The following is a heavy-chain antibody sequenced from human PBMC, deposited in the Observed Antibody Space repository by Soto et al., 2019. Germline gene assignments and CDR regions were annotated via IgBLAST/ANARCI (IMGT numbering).Heavy chain of an antibody. J-gene: IGHJ4*02. Sequence: KTSETLSLTCAVSGGSVMSNNCWFLFRHPPGKGLEWIGEIHHRESTNLNPSLKSRVTISVDTSKNQFSLKLSSVTAADTAVYYCARVRDYVWGSYRYPFDYWGQGTLVTVSS. D-gene: IGHD3-16*02. CDR1: GGSVMSNNC. CDR2: IHHREST. V-gene: IGHV4-4*02. CDR3: ARVRDYVWGSYRYPFDY.